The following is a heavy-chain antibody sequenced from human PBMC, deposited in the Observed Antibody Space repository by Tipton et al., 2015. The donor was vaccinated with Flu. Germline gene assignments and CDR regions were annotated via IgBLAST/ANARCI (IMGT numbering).Heavy chain of an antibody. D-gene: IGHD6-19*01. V-gene: IGHV3-23*01. Sequence: GSLRLSCAASAFTFSRYAMSWVRQAPGKGLEWVASVSGGGGTTYFADSVKGRFTISRDNSRNMVFLQMNNLRVEDTAEYYCAKVIPELVAGLDYWGRGTLVTVSS. CDR1: AFTFSRYA. CDR2: VSGGGGTT. CDR3: AKVIPELVAGLDY. J-gene: IGHJ4*02.